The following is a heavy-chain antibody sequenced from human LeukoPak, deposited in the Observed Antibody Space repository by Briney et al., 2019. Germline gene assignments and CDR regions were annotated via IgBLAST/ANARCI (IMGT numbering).Heavy chain of an antibody. D-gene: IGHD3-10*01. J-gene: IGHJ4*02. CDR3: ARRTTGSNLDY. CDR1: GFTFSSYA. Sequence: PGGSLRLSCAASGFTFSSYAMSWDRQAPGKGLEWVSSISGSGGSSYYADSVKGPFTISRDNSKNTLYLQMNSLRAEDTAVYYCARRTTGSNLDYWGQGTLVTVSS. CDR2: ISGSGGSS. V-gene: IGHV3-23*01.